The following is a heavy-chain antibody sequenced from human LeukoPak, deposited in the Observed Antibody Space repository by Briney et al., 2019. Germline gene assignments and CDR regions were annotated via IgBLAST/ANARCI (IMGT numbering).Heavy chain of an antibody. V-gene: IGHV3-11*05. J-gene: IGHJ2*01. Sequence: AGSLRLSCAASGFTFSDYYMTWLRHAPGKGLEWRSYINTGSTYTNYANSVKGRFTISRDNAKNSLYLQLNSLRAEDTAVYYCTREDNWYFDLWGRGTLVTVSS. CDR1: GFTFSDYY. CDR3: TREDNWYFDL. CDR2: INTGSTYT.